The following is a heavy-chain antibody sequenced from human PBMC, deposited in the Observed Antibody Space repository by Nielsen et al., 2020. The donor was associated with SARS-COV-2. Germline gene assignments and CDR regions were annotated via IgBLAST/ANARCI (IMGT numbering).Heavy chain of an antibody. V-gene: IGHV3-23*01. D-gene: IGHD3-10*01. CDR1: GFTFSDYA. CDR2: ITNMGDIA. Sequence: GESLKISCAASGFTFSDYALNWVLQTPGKGLEWVSGITNMGDIAFYADSAKGRFIISRDASKSTLYLQMSNLRAEDTALYYCTKGERGVTILFDSWGQGTLVTVSS. CDR3: TKGERGVTILFDS. J-gene: IGHJ4*02.